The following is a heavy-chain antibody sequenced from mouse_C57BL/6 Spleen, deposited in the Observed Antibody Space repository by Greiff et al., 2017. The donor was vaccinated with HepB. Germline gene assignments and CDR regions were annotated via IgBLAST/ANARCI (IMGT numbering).Heavy chain of an antibody. D-gene: IGHD2-1*01. CDR2: FYPGSGSI. V-gene: IGHV1-62-2*01. J-gene: IGHJ4*01. CDR1: GYTFTEYT. Sequence: QVHVKQSGAELVKPGASVKLSCKASGYTFTEYTIHWVKQRSGQGLEWIGWFYPGSGSIKYNEKFKDKATLTADKSSSTVYMELSRLTSEDSAVYFCARHEDPLYGKDAMDYWGQGTSVTVSS. CDR3: ARHEDPLYGKDAMDY.